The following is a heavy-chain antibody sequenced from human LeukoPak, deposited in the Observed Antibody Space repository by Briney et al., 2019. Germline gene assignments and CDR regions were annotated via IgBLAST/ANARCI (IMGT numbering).Heavy chain of an antibody. CDR1: GFTFSNYG. CDR3: AREPLDY. V-gene: IGHV3-30*02. J-gene: IGHJ4*02. Sequence: GGSLRLSCAASGFTFSNYGMDWVRQAPGKGLEWVAFIRSDGSNEYYADSVKGRFTISRDNAKNSLYLQMNSLRAEDTAVYYCAREPLDYWGQGTLVTVSS. CDR2: IRSDGSNE.